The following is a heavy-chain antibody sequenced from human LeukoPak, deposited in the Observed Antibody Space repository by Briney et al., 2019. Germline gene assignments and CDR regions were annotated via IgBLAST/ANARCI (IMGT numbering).Heavy chain of an antibody. J-gene: IGHJ4*02. CDR2: INPKSGGT. Sequence: ASVKVSCKVFGYTFTGYYMHWVRQAPGQGLEWMGWINPKSGGTNSAQKFQGRVTMTRDTSISTAYMDLSSLRSDDTAVYYCARVAQGPSYGFFVDYWGQGTLVTVSS. CDR1: GYTFTGYY. V-gene: IGHV1-2*02. D-gene: IGHD5-18*01. CDR3: ARVAQGPSYGFFVDY.